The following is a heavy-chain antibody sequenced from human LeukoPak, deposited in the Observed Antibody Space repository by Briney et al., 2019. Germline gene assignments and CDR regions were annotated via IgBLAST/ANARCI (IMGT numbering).Heavy chain of an antibody. J-gene: IGHJ4*02. Sequence: PGGSLRLSCAASGFTVITNDMTWVRQAPGKGLEWVSVLYSDGNTKYADSVHGRFIISRDHSKNILYLEMNSLSPDDTAVYYCARGVEPLAANTLAYWGQGTLVTVSS. CDR1: GFTVITND. D-gene: IGHD1-14*01. CDR2: LYSDGNT. CDR3: ARGVEPLAANTLAY. V-gene: IGHV3-53*01.